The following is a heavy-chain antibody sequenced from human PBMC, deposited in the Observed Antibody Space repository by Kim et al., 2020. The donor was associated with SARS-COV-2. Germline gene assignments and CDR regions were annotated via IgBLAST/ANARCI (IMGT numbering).Heavy chain of an antibody. V-gene: IGHV1-24*01. CDR2: FDPEDGET. CDR1: GYTFTELS. D-gene: IGHD2-15*01. CDR3: ATGRVAGPPAWFDP. J-gene: IGHJ5*02. Sequence: ASVKVSCKASGYTFTELSMHWVRQAPGKGLEWMGGFDPEDGETIYAQKFQGRVTMTEDTSTDTAYMELSSLRSEDTAVYYCATGRVAGPPAWFDPWGQGTLVTVSS.